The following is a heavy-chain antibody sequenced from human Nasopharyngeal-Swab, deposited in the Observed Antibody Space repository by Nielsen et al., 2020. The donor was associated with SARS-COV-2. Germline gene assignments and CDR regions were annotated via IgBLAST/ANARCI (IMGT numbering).Heavy chain of an antibody. V-gene: IGHV3-7*01. CDR3: ARGDIVVVPAAILYYYYYMDV. D-gene: IGHD2-2*02. J-gene: IGHJ6*03. CDR2: IKQDGSEK. Sequence: GGSLRLSCAASGFTFSSYWMSWVRQAPGKGLEWVANIKQDGSEKYYVDSVKGRFTISRDNAKNSLYLQMNSLRAEGTAVYYCARGDIVVVPAAILYYYYYMDVWGKGTTVTVSS. CDR1: GFTFSSYW.